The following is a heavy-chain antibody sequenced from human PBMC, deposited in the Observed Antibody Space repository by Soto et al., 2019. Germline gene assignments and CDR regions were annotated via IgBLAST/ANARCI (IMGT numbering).Heavy chain of an antibody. D-gene: IGHD3-3*01. V-gene: IGHV4-39*01. CDR2: IYYSGST. J-gene: IGHJ5*02. CDR1: GGSISSSSYY. CDR3: ARLRGGTIFGVVIITKPNYNWFDP. Sequence: SETLSLTCTVSGGSISSSSYYWGWIRQPPGKGLEWIGSIYYSGSTYYNPSLKSRVTISVDTSKNQFSLKLSSVTAADTAVYYCARLRGGTIFGVVIITKPNYNWFDPWGQGTLVTVSS.